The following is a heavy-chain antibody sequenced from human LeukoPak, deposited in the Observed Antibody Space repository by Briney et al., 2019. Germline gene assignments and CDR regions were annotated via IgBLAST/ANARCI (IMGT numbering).Heavy chain of an antibody. V-gene: IGHV3-33*01. D-gene: IGHD1-26*01. CDR1: GFTFSSYG. CDR3: AREGGSGSFVH. CDR2: IWYDGSNK. J-gene: IGHJ4*02. Sequence: PGRSLRLSCAASGFTFSSYGMHWVRQAPGKGLEWVAVIWYDGSNKYYADSVKGRFTISRDNSKNTLYLQMNSLRAEDTAVYYCAREGGSGSFVHWGQGTLVTVSS.